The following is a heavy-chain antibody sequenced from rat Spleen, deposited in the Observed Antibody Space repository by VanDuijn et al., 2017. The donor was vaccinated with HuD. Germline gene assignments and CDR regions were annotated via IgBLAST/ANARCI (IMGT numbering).Heavy chain of an antibody. CDR1: GFTFSNYD. J-gene: IGHJ3*01. Sequence: EVQLVESGGGLVQPGRSMKLSCAVSGFTFSNYDMAWVRPAPPKGLEWVASISFDGSRTYFRDSVKGRFTISRDNAQNTLYLQMDSLRSEDTATYYCATENYWFAYWGQGTLVTVSS. D-gene: IGHD1-10*01. CDR2: ISFDGSRT. V-gene: IGHV5-20*01. CDR3: ATENYWFAY.